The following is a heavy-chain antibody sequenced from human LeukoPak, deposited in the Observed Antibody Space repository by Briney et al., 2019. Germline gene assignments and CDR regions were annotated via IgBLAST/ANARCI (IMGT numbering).Heavy chain of an antibody. D-gene: IGHD1-26*01. Sequence: GASVKVSCKASGYTFTSYGISWVRQAPGQGLEWMRWISAYNGNTNDAQKLQGRVTMTTDTSTSTAYMELRSLRADDTAVYYCARDPFPEVVGATRGGQFDYWGQGTLVTVSS. J-gene: IGHJ4*02. CDR1: GYTFTSYG. CDR3: ARDPFPEVVGATRGGQFDY. V-gene: IGHV1-18*01. CDR2: ISAYNGNT.